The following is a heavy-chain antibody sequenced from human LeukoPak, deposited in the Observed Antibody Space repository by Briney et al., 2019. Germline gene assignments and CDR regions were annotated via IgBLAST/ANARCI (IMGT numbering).Heavy chain of an antibody. D-gene: IGHD5-18*01. CDR1: GGSIGSHY. Sequence: SETLSLTCTVSGGSIGSHYWTWIRQTPGKGLEWIGYVYDIGSTKYNPSLKSRVTISVDTSKNQFSLTLSSVTTADTAVYYCARGQKYRNGYTVTELGSGYFAYWGQGTLVTVSS. V-gene: IGHV4-59*11. CDR3: ARGQKYRNGYTVTELGSGYFAY. CDR2: VYDIGST. J-gene: IGHJ4*02.